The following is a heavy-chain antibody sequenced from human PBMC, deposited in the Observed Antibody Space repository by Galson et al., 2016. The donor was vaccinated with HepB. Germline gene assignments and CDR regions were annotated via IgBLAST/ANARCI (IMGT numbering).Heavy chain of an antibody. Sequence: SLRLSCAASGFTFSYYGMSWVRQAAGKGLEWVSGISGGPDGRTSYADSVTGRFTISRDNSKNTLYLQMTSLRAEDTAVYYCAKLWAPGLITGSTFFDSWGQGTLVTVSS. V-gene: IGHV3-23*01. J-gene: IGHJ4*02. CDR3: AKLWAPGLITGSTFFDS. D-gene: IGHD1-7*01. CDR1: GFTFSYYG. CDR2: ISGGPDGRT.